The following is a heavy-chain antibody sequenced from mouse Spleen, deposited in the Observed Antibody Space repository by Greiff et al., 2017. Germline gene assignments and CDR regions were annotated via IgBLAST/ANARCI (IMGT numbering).Heavy chain of an antibody. CDR3: ARQGRGFAY. J-gene: IGHJ3*01. CDR1: GFTFSSYA. CDR2: ISSGGGNT. V-gene: IGHV5-9-3*01. Sequence: EVQGVESGGGLVKRGGSLKLSCAASGFTFSSYAMSWVRQTPEKRLEWVATISSGGGNTYYPDSVKGRFTISRDNAKNTLYLQMSSLKSEDTAMYYCARQGRGFAYWGQGTLVTVSA.